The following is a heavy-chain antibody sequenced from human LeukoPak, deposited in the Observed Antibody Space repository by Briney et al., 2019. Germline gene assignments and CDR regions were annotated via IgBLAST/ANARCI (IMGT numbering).Heavy chain of an antibody. V-gene: IGHV4-34*01. CDR3: ARGMAYYY. CDR1: GGSFSGYY. Sequence: SETLSLTCAVYGGSFSGYYWSWIRQPPGKGLEWIGEINHSGSTNYNPSLKSRVTISVDTSKNQFSLKLSSVTAADTAVYYRARGMAYYYWGQGTLVTVSS. J-gene: IGHJ4*02. CDR2: INHSGST. D-gene: IGHD5-24*01.